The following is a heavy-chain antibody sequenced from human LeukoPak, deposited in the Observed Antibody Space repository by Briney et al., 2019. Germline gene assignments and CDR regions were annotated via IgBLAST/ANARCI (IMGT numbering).Heavy chain of an antibody. CDR1: GYTFTSYG. Sequence: ASVKVSCKASGYTFTSYGISWVRQAHGQGLEWMGWINPNSGGTNYAQKFQGRVTMTRDTSISTAYMELSRLRSDDTAVYYCARDRRGSGSYYNQGSWFDPWGQGTLVTVSS. D-gene: IGHD3-10*01. V-gene: IGHV1-2*02. CDR3: ARDRRGSGSYYNQGSWFDP. CDR2: INPNSGGT. J-gene: IGHJ5*02.